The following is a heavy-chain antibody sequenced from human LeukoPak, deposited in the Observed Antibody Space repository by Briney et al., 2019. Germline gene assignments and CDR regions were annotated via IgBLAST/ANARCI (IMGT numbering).Heavy chain of an antibody. CDR2: INAGNGNT. Sequence: GASVKVSCKASGYTFTSYAMHWVRQAPGQRLEWMGWINAGNGNTKYSQKFQGRVTITRDTSACTAYMELSSLRSEDTAVYYCAGDPRINYYDSSGDAFDIWGQGTMVTVSS. J-gene: IGHJ3*02. CDR3: AGDPRINYYDSSGDAFDI. V-gene: IGHV1-3*01. CDR1: GYTFTSYA. D-gene: IGHD3-22*01.